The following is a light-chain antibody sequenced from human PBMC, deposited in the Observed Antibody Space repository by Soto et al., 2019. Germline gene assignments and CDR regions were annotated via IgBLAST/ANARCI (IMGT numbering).Light chain of an antibody. V-gene: IGKV1-5*03. CDR3: QHYNSYSEA. Sequence: DIQMTQSPSSLSASVGDRVTITCRAGQTVTDYLNWYQHKPGKAPKLLIYKASTLKSGVPSRFSGSGSGTEFTLTISSLQPDDFATYYCQHYNSYSEAFGQGTTGDIK. CDR1: QTVTDY. J-gene: IGKJ1*01. CDR2: KAS.